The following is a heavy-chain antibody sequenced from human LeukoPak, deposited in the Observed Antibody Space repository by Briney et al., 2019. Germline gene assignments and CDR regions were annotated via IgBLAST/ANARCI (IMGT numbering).Heavy chain of an antibody. J-gene: IGHJ4*02. Sequence: PGGSRKLSCAASGFISSGSVMNWVRQASGKGLEWVGRIGIKANNYATAYAAALKGRFTISRDDSKNTAYLQMTSLTTEDTAVYYCTAYWNGHQWGQGTLVTVSS. CDR1: GFISSGSV. CDR2: IGIKANNYAT. V-gene: IGHV3-73*01. D-gene: IGHD2/OR15-2a*01. CDR3: TAYWNGHQ.